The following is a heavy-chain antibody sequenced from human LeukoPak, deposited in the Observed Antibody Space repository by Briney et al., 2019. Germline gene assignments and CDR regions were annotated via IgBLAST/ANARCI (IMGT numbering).Heavy chain of an antibody. Sequence: SVKVSCKASGGTFSSYAISWVRQAPGQGLEWMGGIIPIFGTANYAQKFQGRVTITADESTSTAYMELSSLRSEDTAVYYCARDKGDFLTGYYELDYWGQGTLVTVSS. CDR1: GGTFSSYA. J-gene: IGHJ4*02. CDR2: IIPIFGTA. V-gene: IGHV1-69*13. D-gene: IGHD3-9*01. CDR3: ARDKGDFLTGYYELDY.